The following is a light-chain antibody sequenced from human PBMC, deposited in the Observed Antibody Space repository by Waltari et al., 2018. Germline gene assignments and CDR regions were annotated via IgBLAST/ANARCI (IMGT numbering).Light chain of an antibody. CDR1: SSNIGAGPD. CDR3: QSFDVSLSGGVI. V-gene: IGLV1-40*01. CDR2: GHG. J-gene: IGLJ2*01. Sequence: QSVLPQPPSVSGAPGPRVTISCTGTSSNIGAGPDVHWYQGFSGTAPNPLLYGHGKPAAGVPARVSGSKAGMSAAPASTGLQAEDEADYYCQSFDVSLSGGVIFGGGTKVTVL.